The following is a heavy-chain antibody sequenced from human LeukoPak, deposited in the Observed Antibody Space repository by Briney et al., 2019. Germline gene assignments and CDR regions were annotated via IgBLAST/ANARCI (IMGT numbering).Heavy chain of an antibody. Sequence: GASVKVSCKASGYTFTGYYMHWVRQAPGQGLEWMGWINPNSGGTNYAQKFQGRVTMTRDTSISTAYMELSRLRSDDTAVYYCARERSDFWSGYSANPLFDYWGQGTLVTASS. CDR3: ARERSDFWSGYSANPLFDY. V-gene: IGHV1-2*02. CDR2: INPNSGGT. J-gene: IGHJ4*02. CDR1: GYTFTGYY. D-gene: IGHD3-3*01.